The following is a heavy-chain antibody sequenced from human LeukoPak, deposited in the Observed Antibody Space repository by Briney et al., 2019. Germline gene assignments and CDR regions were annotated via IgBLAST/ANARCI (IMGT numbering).Heavy chain of an antibody. Sequence: PGRSLRLSWAASGFTFSSYAMHWVRQAPGKGLEWVAVISYDGSNKYYADSVKGRFTISRDNSKNTLYLQMNSLRAEDTAVYYCARVDSSGSLDYWGQGTLVTVSS. CDR1: GFTFSSYA. V-gene: IGHV3-30-3*01. J-gene: IGHJ4*02. CDR2: ISYDGSNK. D-gene: IGHD3-22*01. CDR3: ARVDSSGSLDY.